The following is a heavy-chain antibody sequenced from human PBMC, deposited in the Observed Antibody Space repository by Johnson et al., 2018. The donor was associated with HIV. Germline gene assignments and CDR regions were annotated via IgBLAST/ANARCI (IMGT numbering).Heavy chain of an antibody. D-gene: IGHD3-10*01. CDR1: GFTFSSYG. J-gene: IGHJ3*02. Sequence: VQLVESGGGVVQPGRSLRLSCAASGFTFSSYGMHWVRQAPGKGLEWVAFIRYDGGNKYYADSVKGRFTISRDNSKHTLYLQMNSLRAEDTAVYYCARAVTPFGDWEAFDIWGQGTMVTVSS. CDR2: IRYDGGNK. V-gene: IGHV3-30*02. CDR3: ARAVTPFGDWEAFDI.